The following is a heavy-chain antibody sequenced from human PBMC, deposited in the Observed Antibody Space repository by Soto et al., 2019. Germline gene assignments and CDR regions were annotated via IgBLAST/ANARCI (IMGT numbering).Heavy chain of an antibody. CDR1: GFGFSSYS. Sequence: GWSLRLSCVGSGFGFSSYSMNWVRQAPGKGPAWVSSISSASSSTDYADSVRGRFTISRDNARNSLYLQMSSLRDEDTAVYYCARQKGYSDLWGQGTLGTVSS. CDR3: ARQKGYSDL. D-gene: IGHD5-12*01. CDR2: ISSASSST. V-gene: IGHV3-21*01. J-gene: IGHJ5*02.